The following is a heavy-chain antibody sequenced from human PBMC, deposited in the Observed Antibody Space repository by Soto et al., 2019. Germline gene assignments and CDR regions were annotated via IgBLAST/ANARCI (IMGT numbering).Heavy chain of an antibody. D-gene: IGHD2-2*01. CDR2: IYHSGST. Sequence: SETLSLTSAVSGGNISSSNWWSWVRQPPGKGLEWIGEIYHSGSTNYNPSLKSRVTISVDKSKNQFSLKLSSVTAADTAVYYCARDLVLVPESNWFDPWGQGTLVTVSS. CDR1: GGNISSSNW. J-gene: IGHJ5*02. V-gene: IGHV4-4*02. CDR3: ARDLVLVPESNWFDP.